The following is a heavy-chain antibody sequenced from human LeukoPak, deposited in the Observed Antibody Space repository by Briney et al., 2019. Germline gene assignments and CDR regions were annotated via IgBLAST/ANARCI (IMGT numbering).Heavy chain of an antibody. V-gene: IGHV3-23*01. Sequence: GGSLRLSCAASGFTFSNYAMSWGGQAPGKGLEWFSTISSSGGSTYYADSVKGRFTISRDNSKNTLYLQMNGLRAEDTAVYYCARGVDVWGRYRQYYFDYWGQGTLVTVSS. CDR3: ARGVDVWGRYRQYYFDY. J-gene: IGHJ4*02. D-gene: IGHD3-16*02. CDR1: GFTFSNYA. CDR2: ISSSGGST.